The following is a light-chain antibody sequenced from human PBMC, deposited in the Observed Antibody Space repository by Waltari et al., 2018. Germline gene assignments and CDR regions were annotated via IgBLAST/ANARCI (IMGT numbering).Light chain of an antibody. J-gene: IGLJ2*01. CDR2: YDS. CDR1: NLERTS. CDR3: QVWDDSNNSGV. Sequence: SYVLTQTPSVSLAPGQTALITCGGDNLERTSVQWYQLQPGQAPVLVMFYDSDRPPGIPDRFSGSNSGNTATLTISRVEDDDEADYFCQVWDDSNNSGVFGGGTKLTVL. V-gene: IGLV3-21*04.